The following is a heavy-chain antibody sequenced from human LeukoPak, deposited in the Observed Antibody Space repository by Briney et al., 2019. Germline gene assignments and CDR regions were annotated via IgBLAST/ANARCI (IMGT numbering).Heavy chain of an antibody. Sequence: SVKVSCRASGGTFSSYAISWVRQAPGQGLEWMGGIIPIFGTANYAQKFQGRVTITADESTSTAYMELSSLRSEDTAVYYCARVGTIFGVVIRKYNWFDPWGQGTLVTVSS. D-gene: IGHD3-3*01. CDR2: IIPIFGTA. CDR3: ARVGTIFGVVIRKYNWFDP. V-gene: IGHV1-69*01. J-gene: IGHJ5*02. CDR1: GGTFSSYA.